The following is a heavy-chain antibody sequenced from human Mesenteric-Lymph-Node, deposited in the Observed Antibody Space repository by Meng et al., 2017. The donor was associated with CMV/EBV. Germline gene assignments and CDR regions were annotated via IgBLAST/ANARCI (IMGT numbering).Heavy chain of an antibody. Sequence: GESLKISCTASGFSFSNFVIHWVRQAPGKGLEWVASIRDTADNEYYIDSVKGRFTISRDNSKNTLYLQMNSLRAEDTAVYYCAREELNWFDPWGQGTLVTVSS. J-gene: IGHJ5*02. CDR2: IRDTADNE. D-gene: IGHD1-26*01. CDR3: AREELNWFDP. V-gene: IGHV3-30*02. CDR1: GFSFSNFV.